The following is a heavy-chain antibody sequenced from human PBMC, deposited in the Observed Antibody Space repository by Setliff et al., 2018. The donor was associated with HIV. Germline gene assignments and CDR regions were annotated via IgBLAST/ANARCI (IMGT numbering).Heavy chain of an antibody. Sequence: PSETLSLTCSVSGGSINTSSYYWAWVRQPPGNELEWIGSIYHDGTTHYRSSLRSRAAISIDTSKSQISLKVRSVTAADTAVYFCARSLTKQLVLGTSREYYFDSWGLGALVTVSS. CDR3: ARSLTKQLVLGTSREYYFDS. CDR2: IYHDGTT. V-gene: IGHV4-39*07. J-gene: IGHJ4*02. D-gene: IGHD6-13*01. CDR1: GGSINTSSYY.